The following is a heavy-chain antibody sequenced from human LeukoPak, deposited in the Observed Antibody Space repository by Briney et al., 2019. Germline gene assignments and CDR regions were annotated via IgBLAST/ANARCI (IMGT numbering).Heavy chain of an antibody. D-gene: IGHD2-2*01. CDR1: GYSFTTYW. CDR3: ARSIGPGCSSTSCFVSFDY. Sequence: GESLKISCEGSGYSFTTYWIAWVRQMPGKGLEWMGIIYPGDSDTRYSPSFQGQVTISADKSVRTAYLQWSSLKASDTAMYYCARSIGPGCSSTSCFVSFDYWGQGTLLTVPS. CDR2: IYPGDSDT. J-gene: IGHJ4*02. V-gene: IGHV5-51*01.